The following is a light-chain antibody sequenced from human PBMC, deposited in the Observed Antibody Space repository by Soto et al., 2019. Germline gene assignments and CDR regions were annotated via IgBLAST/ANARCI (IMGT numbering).Light chain of an antibody. Sequence: EIVLTQSPATLPLSPGDRATLSCRASQRVGSYLGWYQQRPGQAPRLLIYDASNRATCIPARFSGSVSGTAFTLPISSLETEDFAVVYCHKRSDWPSTFVGGTKVVLK. V-gene: IGKV3-11*01. CDR1: QRVGSY. CDR2: DAS. CDR3: HKRSDWPST. J-gene: IGKJ4*01.